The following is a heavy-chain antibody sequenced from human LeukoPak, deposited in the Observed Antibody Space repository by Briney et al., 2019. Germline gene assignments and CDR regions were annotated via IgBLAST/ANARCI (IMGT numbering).Heavy chain of an antibody. CDR2: IKSKTDGGTT. V-gene: IGHV3-15*01. CDR1: GFTFSNAW. CDR3: TTGRKIAAAGTPLY. J-gene: IGHJ4*02. D-gene: IGHD6-13*01. Sequence: GGSLRLSCAASGFTFSNAWMSWVRQAPGKGLEWVGRIKSKTDGGTTDYAAPVKGRFTISRDDSKNTLYLQMNSLKTEDTAVYYCTTGRKIAAAGTPLYWGQGTLVTVSS.